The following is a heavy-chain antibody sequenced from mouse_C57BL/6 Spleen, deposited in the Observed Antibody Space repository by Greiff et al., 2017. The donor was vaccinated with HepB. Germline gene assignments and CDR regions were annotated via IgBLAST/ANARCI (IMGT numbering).Heavy chain of an antibody. CDR2: INPSSGYT. J-gene: IGHJ3*01. V-gene: IGHV1-4*01. CDR3: ARSGGSSLLAY. CDR1: GYTFTSYT. D-gene: IGHD1-1*01. Sequence: QVQLKESGAELARPGASVKMSCKASGYTFTSYTMHWVKQRPGQGLEWIGYINPSSGYTKYNQKFKDKATLTADKSSSTAYMQLSSLTSEDSAVYYCARSGGSSLLAYWGQGTLVTVSA.